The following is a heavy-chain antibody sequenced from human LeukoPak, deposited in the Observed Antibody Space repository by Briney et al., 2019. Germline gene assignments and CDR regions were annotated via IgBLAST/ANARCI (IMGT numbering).Heavy chain of an antibody. D-gene: IGHD4-23*01. CDR3: AIDYGGPTHYYYCGMDV. J-gene: IGHJ6*02. CDR1: GGSFSGYY. V-gene: IGHV4-34*01. Sequence: PSETLSLTCAVYGGSFSGYYWSRIRQPPGKGLEWSGEINHSGSTNYNPSLKSRVTISVDTSKNQFSLKLSSVTAADTAVYYCAIDYGGPTHYYYCGMDVWGQGTTVTVSS. CDR2: INHSGST.